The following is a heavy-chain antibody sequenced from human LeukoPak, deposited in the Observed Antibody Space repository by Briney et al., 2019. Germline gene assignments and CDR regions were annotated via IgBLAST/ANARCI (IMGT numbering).Heavy chain of an antibody. J-gene: IGHJ3*02. CDR3: ARDYGYDFWSGYSFGAFDI. Sequence: SETLSLTCTISGDSINSYHWSWLRQPPGSKLEWIGYIYYSGSTYYNPSLKSRVTISVDTSKNQFSLKLSSVTAEDTAVYYCARDYGYDFWSGYSFGAFDIWGQGTMVTVSS. CDR1: GDSINSYH. CDR2: IYYSGST. V-gene: IGHV4-59*12. D-gene: IGHD3-3*01.